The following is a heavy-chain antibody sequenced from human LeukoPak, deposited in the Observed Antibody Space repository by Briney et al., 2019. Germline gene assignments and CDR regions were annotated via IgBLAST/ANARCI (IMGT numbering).Heavy chain of an antibody. D-gene: IGHD4-17*01. J-gene: IGHJ4*02. CDR3: ASLGDDYGDYSLDY. CDR2: IYYSGST. CDR1: GGSISSSSYY. Sequence: PSETLSLTCTVSGGSISSSSYYWGWIRQPPGKGLEWIGSIYYSGSTNYNPSLKSRVTISVDTSKNQFSLKLSSVTAADTAVYYCASLGDDYGDYSLDYWGQGTLVTVSS. V-gene: IGHV4-39*07.